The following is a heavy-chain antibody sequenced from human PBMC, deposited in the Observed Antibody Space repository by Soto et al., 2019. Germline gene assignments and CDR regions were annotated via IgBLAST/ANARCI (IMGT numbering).Heavy chain of an antibody. V-gene: IGHV3-30-3*01. D-gene: IGHD3-10*02. CDR1: GFTFRSYA. J-gene: IGHJ6*02. Sequence: PGGSLRLSCAASGFTFRSYAMHWVRQAPGKGLEWVAIISYEGSNTYYADSVKGRFIISRDNSRNTLYLQMNSLRAEDTAVYYCGRDRVTMSWQNYYGMDVWGQGTTVTVSS. CDR3: GRDRVTMSWQNYYGMDV. CDR2: ISYEGSNT.